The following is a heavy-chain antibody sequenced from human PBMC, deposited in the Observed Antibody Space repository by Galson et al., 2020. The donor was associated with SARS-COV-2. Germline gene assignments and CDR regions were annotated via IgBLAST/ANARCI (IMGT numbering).Heavy chain of an antibody. D-gene: IGHD3-10*01. CDR1: GFTFSDYY. CDR2: ISSSGSTI. V-gene: IGHV3-11*01. CDR3: ARDSRGFGGLLMGAFDP. Sequence: GESLKISCAASGFTFSDYYMSWIRQAPGKGLEWVSYISSSGSTIYYADSVKGRFTISRDNAKNSLYLQMNSLRAEDTAVYYCARDSRGFGGLLMGAFDPWGQGTLVTVSS. J-gene: IGHJ5*02.